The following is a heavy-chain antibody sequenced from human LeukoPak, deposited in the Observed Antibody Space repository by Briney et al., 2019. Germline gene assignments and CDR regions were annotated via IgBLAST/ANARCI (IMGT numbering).Heavy chain of an antibody. Sequence: GGSLRLSCAASGLIFSTYGMHWVRQAPGKGLEWVAVIFSDGYTKYYAGSVKDRFTISRDNSKNTLYLHMNSLIPGDTGVYYCARASGPFDFWGQGTLLTVSS. V-gene: IGHV3-33*01. D-gene: IGHD3-10*01. CDR2: IFSDGYTK. CDR1: GLIFSTYG. J-gene: IGHJ4*02. CDR3: ARASGPFDF.